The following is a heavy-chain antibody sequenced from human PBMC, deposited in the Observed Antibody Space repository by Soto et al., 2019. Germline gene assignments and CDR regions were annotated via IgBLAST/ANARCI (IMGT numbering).Heavy chain of an antibody. CDR2: IRGGGGST. CDR1: GFTFSSYA. Sequence: GGSLRLSCAASGFTFSSYAMSWVRQAPGKGLEWVSGIRGGGGSTYDGDSVKGRFTISRDNSKNTLYLQMNSLRAEDTAVYYCAKDRKSGSGWYWDYWGQGTLVTVSS. V-gene: IGHV3-23*01. J-gene: IGHJ4*02. CDR3: AKDRKSGSGWYWDY. D-gene: IGHD6-19*01.